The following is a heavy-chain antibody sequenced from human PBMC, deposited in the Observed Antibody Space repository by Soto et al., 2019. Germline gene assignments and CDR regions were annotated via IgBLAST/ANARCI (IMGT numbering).Heavy chain of an antibody. CDR2: ISAGGGNT. V-gene: IGHV3-23*01. D-gene: IGHD2-2*01. J-gene: IGHJ5*02. CDR3: AKHAEYQLVSWFDP. CDR1: GFSFSTYA. Sequence: PGGSPRLSCAVSGFSFSTYAMSWVRQAPGKGLEWVSGISAGGGNTYYADSVRGRFTISRDNSKDTLYLQITSLRAEDTAFYYCAKHAEYQLVSWFDPWGQGTLVTVSS.